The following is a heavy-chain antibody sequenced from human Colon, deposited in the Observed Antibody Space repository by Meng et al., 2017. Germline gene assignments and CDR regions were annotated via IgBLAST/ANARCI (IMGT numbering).Heavy chain of an antibody. CDR2: IKPNSGDT. J-gene: IGHJ4*02. D-gene: IGHD2-15*01. Sequence: HVPLVQSGAEVKKPGASVKVSCKASGYTFSNSYIHWVRQAPGQGPEWLGWIKPNSGDTNYPQNFKGRVSLTRDTSISTTYMELIRLTSDDTAVYYCARSTPSLDYWGQGTLVTVSS. CDR1: GYTFSNSY. CDR3: ARSTPSLDY. V-gene: IGHV1-2*02.